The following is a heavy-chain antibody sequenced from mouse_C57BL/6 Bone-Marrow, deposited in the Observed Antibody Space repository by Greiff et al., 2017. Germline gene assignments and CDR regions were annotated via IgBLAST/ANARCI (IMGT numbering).Heavy chain of an antibody. CDR2: IYIGNGYT. J-gene: IGHJ4*01. CDR3: ARVYYDYDASYYYAMDY. CDR1: GYTFTSYG. D-gene: IGHD2-4*01. Sequence: VQLQQSGAELVRPGSSVKMSCKTSGYTFTSYGINWVKQRPGQGLEWIGYIYIGNGYTEYNEKFKGKATLTSDPSSSTAYMQLSSLTSEDSAIYFCARVYYDYDASYYYAMDYWGQGTSVTVSS. V-gene: IGHV1-58*01.